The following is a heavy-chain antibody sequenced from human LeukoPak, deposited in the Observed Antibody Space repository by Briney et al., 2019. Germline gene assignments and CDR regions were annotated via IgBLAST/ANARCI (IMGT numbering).Heavy chain of an antibody. D-gene: IGHD6-13*01. Sequence: GGSLRLSCAASGFTFDDYAMHWVRQAPGKGLEWVSGISWNSGSIGYADSVKGRFTISRDNAKNSLYLQMNSLRAEDMALYYCAKGAGIAAAGTSDDWFDPWGQGTLVTVSS. V-gene: IGHV3-9*03. CDR1: GFTFDDYA. CDR3: AKGAGIAAAGTSDDWFDP. CDR2: ISWNSGSI. J-gene: IGHJ5*02.